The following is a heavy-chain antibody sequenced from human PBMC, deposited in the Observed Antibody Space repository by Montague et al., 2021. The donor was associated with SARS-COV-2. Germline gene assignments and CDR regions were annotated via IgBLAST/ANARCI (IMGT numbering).Heavy chain of an antibody. D-gene: IGHD3-10*01. CDR2: ISYEGSEK. V-gene: IGHV3-30*18. Sequence: SLRLSCAASGFSFNNFGIHWVRQAPDKGLEWVAVISYEGSEKNFADSVKGRFVISRDSSQNTVYLQMNSLRVEDTAMYYCVKASQFLWLGQFARDAFDLWGQGTLVSVSS. CDR1: GFSFNNFG. J-gene: IGHJ3*01. CDR3: VKASQFLWLGQFARDAFDL.